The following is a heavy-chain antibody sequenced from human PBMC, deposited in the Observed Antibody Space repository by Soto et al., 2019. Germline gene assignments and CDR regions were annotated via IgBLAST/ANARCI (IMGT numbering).Heavy chain of an antibody. D-gene: IGHD2-21*01. CDR3: ARQTSIYSWFEP. CDR1: GGSISSYY. CDR2: IYYSGGT. V-gene: IGHV4-59*08. Sequence: SETLSLTCTVSGGSISSYYCSWIRQPPGKGLEWIGYIYYSGGTSYSPSLQSRVTISVDTSKNQFSLKLNSVTAADTAVYFCARQTSIYSWFEPWGLGTLVTVSS. J-gene: IGHJ5*02.